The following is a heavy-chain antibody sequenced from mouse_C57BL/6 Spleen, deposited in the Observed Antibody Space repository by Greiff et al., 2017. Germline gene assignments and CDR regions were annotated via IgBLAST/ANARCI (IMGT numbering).Heavy chain of an antibody. CDR2: IDPSDSET. Sequence: QVQLQQSGAELVRPGSSVKLSCKASGYTFTSYWMHWVKQRPIQGLEWIGNIDPSDSETHYNQKFKDKATLTVDKSSSTAYMQLSSLTSEDSAVYYCARVITTVVHAMDYWGQGTSVTVSS. D-gene: IGHD1-1*01. CDR3: ARVITTVVHAMDY. V-gene: IGHV1-52*01. J-gene: IGHJ4*01. CDR1: GYTFTSYW.